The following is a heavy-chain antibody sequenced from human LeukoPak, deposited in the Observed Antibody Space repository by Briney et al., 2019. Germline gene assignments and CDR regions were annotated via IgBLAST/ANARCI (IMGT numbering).Heavy chain of an antibody. CDR1: GASISSSSYY. CDR3: ARDWYCSGGNCYGRTFDY. CDR2: FYYSGST. D-gene: IGHD2-15*01. V-gene: IGHV4-39*07. J-gene: IGHJ4*02. Sequence: SETLSLTCTVSGASISSSSYYWGWIRQPPGKGLEWIGSFYYSGSTYYNPSLKSRVTISVDTSKNQFSLRLSSVTAADTAVYYCARDWYCSGGNCYGRTFDYWGQGALVTVSS.